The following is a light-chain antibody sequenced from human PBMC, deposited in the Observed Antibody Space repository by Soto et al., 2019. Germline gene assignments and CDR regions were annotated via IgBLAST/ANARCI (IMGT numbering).Light chain of an antibody. CDR1: QTVRKN. V-gene: IGKV3-15*01. CDR2: GAS. J-gene: IGKJ5*01. Sequence: ETVMTQSPVALSVSPGERATLSCRARQTVRKNLAWYQQKPGQAPRLLIYGASTRATGIPARFSGDGSGTEFTLTIDRLQSEDFVVYYCLQYDGWPLTFGQGTRLEIK. CDR3: LQYDGWPLT.